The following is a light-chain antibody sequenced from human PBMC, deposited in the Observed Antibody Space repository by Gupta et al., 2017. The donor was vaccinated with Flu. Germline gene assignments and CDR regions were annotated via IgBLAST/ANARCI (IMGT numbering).Light chain of an antibody. V-gene: IGLV3-25*02. CDR3: QSADSSGTWV. J-gene: IGLJ3*02. CDR2: KDS. CDR1: ALPKQY. Sequence: SYELTQPLSVSVSPGQTARSTCSGDALPKQYAYWYQQKPGQAPLLVIYKDSARPSGIPGGFSGSSSETTVTLTISGVQEEDEADYYCQSADSSGTWVFGGGTKLTVL.